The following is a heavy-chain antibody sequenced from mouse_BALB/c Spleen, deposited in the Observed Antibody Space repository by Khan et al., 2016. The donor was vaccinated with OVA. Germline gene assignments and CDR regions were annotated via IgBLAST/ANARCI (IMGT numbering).Heavy chain of an antibody. D-gene: IGHD2-14*01. J-gene: IGHJ3*01. CDR2: INPSNNYT. Sequence: QVQLKESGAELARPGASVKMSCKTSGYTFTSSTMPWVRQRPGQAPEWIGHINPSNNYTNSNQHFKDKATLIVDKSSPTAYMQQRSLTAEDSAVYYCEREGAYHRSDGWFAYWGQGTLATVSA. CDR3: EREGAYHRSDGWFAY. CDR1: GYTFTSST. V-gene: IGHV1-4*01.